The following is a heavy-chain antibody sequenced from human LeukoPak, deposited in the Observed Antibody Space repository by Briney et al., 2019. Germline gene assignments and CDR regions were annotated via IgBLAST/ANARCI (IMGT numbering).Heavy chain of an antibody. J-gene: IGHJ4*02. CDR3: ARLSRTFIDY. V-gene: IGHV4-39*01. CDR2: IYYSGST. Sequence: SETLSLTCTVSGGSISSSSYYWGWIRQPPGKGLEWIGRIYYSGSTYYNTSLKRRVTISVDTSKNQCSLKLRSVTAADTAVYYCARLSRTFIDYWGQGTLVTVSS. CDR1: GGSISSSSYY.